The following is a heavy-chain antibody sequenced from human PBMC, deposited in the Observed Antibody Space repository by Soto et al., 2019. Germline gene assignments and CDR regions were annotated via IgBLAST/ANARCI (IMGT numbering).Heavy chain of an antibody. CDR3: ARVWGGAFDI. CDR1: GGSISSYY. J-gene: IGHJ3*02. D-gene: IGHD3-10*01. V-gene: IGHV4-59*01. Sequence: SETLSLTCTVPGGSISSYYWSWIRQPPGKGLEWIGYIYYSGSTNYNPSLKSRVTISVDTSKNQFSLKLSSVTAADTAVYYCARVWGGAFDIWGQGTMVT. CDR2: IYYSGST.